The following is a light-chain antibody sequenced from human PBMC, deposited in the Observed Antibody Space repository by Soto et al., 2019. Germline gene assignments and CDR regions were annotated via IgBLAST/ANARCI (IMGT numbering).Light chain of an antibody. CDR2: DAS. CDR3: QQRTNWPWT. J-gene: IGKJ1*01. CDR1: QSVSSF. V-gene: IGKV3-11*01. Sequence: EIVLTQSPVTLSLSPGERATLSCRASQSVSSFLAWYQQKPGQAPRLLIYDASNRATGIPARFSGSGSGTDFTLTISSLEPEDFAVDYCQQRTNWPWTFGQGTTVEIK.